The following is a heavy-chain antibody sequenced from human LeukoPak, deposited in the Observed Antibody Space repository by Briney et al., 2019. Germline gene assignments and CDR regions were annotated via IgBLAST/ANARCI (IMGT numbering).Heavy chain of an antibody. CDR3: AGGRGRVPTTGSAFDI. D-gene: IGHD1-14*01. CDR2: IYSRST. J-gene: IGHJ3*02. CDR1: GFSVSSTY. V-gene: IGHV3-66*01. Sequence: PGGSLRLSCAASGFSVSSTYMSWVRQAPGKGLEWVAIIYSRSTYYADSVRGRFTISRDSSKNTLSLEVSSLRVEDTAVYYCAGGRGRVPTTGSAFDIWGRGTMVTVSS.